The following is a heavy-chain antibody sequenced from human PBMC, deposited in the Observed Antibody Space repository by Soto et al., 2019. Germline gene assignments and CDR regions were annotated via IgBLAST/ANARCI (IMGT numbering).Heavy chain of an antibody. V-gene: IGHV4-31*03. D-gene: IGHD4-17*01. CDR2: IYYSGST. CDR3: ARDELSTDYYYGMDV. J-gene: IGHJ6*02. Sequence: SETLSLTCTVSGGSISSGGYYWSWIRQHPGKGLEWIGYIYYSGSTYYNPSLKSRVTISVDTSKNQFSLKLSSVTAADTAVYYCARDELSTDYYYGMDVWGQGTTVTVSS. CDR1: GGSISSGGYY.